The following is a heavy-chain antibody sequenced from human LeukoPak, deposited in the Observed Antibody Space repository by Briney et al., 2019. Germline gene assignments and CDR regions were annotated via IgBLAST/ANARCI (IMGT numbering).Heavy chain of an antibody. D-gene: IGHD4-23*01. V-gene: IGHV4-31*03. CDR2: IYYSGST. CDR3: ARGGNYGGNSPDFDY. J-gene: IGHJ4*02. CDR1: GGSISRGGYY. Sequence: TLSLTCTVSGGSISRGGYYWSWIRQHPGKGLEWIGYIYYSGSTYYNPSLKSRVTISVDTSKNQFSLKLSSVTAADTAVYYCARGGNYGGNSPDFDYWGQGTLVTVSS.